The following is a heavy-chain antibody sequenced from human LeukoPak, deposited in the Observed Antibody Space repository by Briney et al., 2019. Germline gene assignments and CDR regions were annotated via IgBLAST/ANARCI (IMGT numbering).Heavy chain of an antibody. J-gene: IGHJ6*02. CDR2: ISSDGSNK. CDR3: AKYSSSWFFSGMDV. D-gene: IGHD6-13*01. CDR1: GLSFNSCG. Sequence: SGGSLRLSCAASGLSFNSCGMHWVRQAPGKGLEWVAVISSDGSNKYYADSVKGRFTISRDNSKNTLYLQMNSLRAEDSAVYYCAKYSSSWFFSGMDVWGQGTTVTVSS. V-gene: IGHV3-30*18.